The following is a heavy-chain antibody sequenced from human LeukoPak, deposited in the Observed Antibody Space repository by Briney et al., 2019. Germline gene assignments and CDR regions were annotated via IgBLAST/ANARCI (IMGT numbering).Heavy chain of an antibody. CDR3: AKVRRAVAGGDAFDI. CDR1: GFTVSSNY. J-gene: IGHJ3*02. Sequence: GGSLRLSCAASGFTVSSNYMSWVRQAPGKGLEWVSVIYSGGSTYYADSVKGRFTISRDNSKNTLYLQMNSLRAEDTAVYYCAKVRRAVAGGDAFDIWGQGTMVTVSS. D-gene: IGHD6-19*01. V-gene: IGHV3-53*01. CDR2: IYSGGST.